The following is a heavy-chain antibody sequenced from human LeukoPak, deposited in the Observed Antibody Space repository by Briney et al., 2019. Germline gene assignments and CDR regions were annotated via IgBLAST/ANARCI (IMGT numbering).Heavy chain of an antibody. J-gene: IGHJ3*02. V-gene: IGHV4-59*08. CDR2: IYSSGST. Sequence: GYIYSSGSTNYNPSLKSRVTISVDTSKNQFSLRLSSVIAADTALYYCARPMTSRRIGAFDIWGQGTMVTVSS. CDR3: ARPMTSRRIGAFDI. D-gene: IGHD3-22*01.